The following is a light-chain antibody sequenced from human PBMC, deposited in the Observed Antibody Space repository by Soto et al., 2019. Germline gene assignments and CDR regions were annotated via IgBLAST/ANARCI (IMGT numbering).Light chain of an antibody. Sequence: EIVLTQSPGTLSLSPGEEATLSCRASQSVDSNYLAWYQQKPGQTPRLIIYGASGRADGIPHRFSGSGFGTDFTLTISRLDLEDSAFYYCQQYVTSSWTFGQGTKVDIK. V-gene: IGKV3-20*01. CDR1: QSVDSNY. J-gene: IGKJ1*01. CDR2: GAS. CDR3: QQYVTSSWT.